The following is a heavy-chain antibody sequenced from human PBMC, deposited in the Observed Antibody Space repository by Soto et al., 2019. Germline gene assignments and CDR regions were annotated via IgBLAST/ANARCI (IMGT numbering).Heavy chain of an antibody. CDR2: IKQDGSEK. J-gene: IGHJ4*02. D-gene: IGHD3-9*01. V-gene: IGHV3-7*01. Sequence: LRLSCAASGFTFSSYWMSWVRQAPGKGLEWVANIKQDGSEKYYVDSVKGRFTISRDNAKNSLYLQMNSLRAEDTAVYYCARDGTDYDILTGYYRIYYFDYWGQGTLVTVSS. CDR1: GFTFSSYW. CDR3: ARDGTDYDILTGYYRIYYFDY.